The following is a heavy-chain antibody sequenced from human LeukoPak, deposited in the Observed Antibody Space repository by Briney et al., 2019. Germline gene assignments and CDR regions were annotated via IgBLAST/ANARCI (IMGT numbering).Heavy chain of an antibody. CDR1: DGSINGYY. CDR3: ARGKVVPPTSDWFDP. J-gene: IGHJ5*02. Sequence: SETLSLTCTVSDGSINGYYWSWIRQPPGKGLEWIGYIYHSGSTYYNPSLKSRVTISVDRSKNQFSLKLSSVTAADTAVYYCARGKVVPPTSDWFDPWGQGTLVTVSS. CDR2: IYHSGST. V-gene: IGHV4-59*12. D-gene: IGHD2-2*01.